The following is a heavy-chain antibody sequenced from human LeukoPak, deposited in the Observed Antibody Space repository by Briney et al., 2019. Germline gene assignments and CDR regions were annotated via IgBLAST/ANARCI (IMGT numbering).Heavy chain of an antibody. V-gene: IGHV1-69*13. D-gene: IGHD3-3*01. CDR1: GGTFSSYA. Sequence: ASVKVSCKASGGTFSSYAISWVRQAPGQGLEWMGGIIPIFGTANYAQKFQGRVTITADESTSTAYMELSSLRSEDTAVYYCVRAHITIFGVVDYGMDVWGQGTTVTVSS. J-gene: IGHJ6*02. CDR3: VRAHITIFGVVDYGMDV. CDR2: IIPIFGTA.